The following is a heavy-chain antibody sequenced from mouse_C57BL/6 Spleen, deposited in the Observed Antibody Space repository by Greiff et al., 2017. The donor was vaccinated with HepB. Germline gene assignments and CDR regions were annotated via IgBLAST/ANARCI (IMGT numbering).Heavy chain of an antibody. V-gene: IGHV2-2*01. J-gene: IGHJ4*01. Sequence: QVQLKESGPGLVQPSQSLSITCTVSGFSLTSYGVHWVRQSPGKGLEWLGVIWSGGSTDYNAAFISRLSISKDNSKSQVFFKMNSLQADDTAIYYCARRDDYDLSYYAMDYWGQGTSVTVSS. D-gene: IGHD2-4*01. CDR2: IWSGGST. CDR3: ARRDDYDLSYYAMDY. CDR1: GFSLTSYG.